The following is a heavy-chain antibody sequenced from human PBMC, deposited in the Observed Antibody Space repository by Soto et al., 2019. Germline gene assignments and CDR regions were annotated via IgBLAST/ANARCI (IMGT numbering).Heavy chain of an antibody. CDR1: GGTFSSYA. CDR2: IIPIFGTA. J-gene: IGHJ5*02. CDR3: ARSYSPYSSSPVEWFDP. Sequence: QVRLVQSGAEVKKPGSSVKVSCKASGGTFSSYAISWVRQAPGQGLEWMGGIIPIFGTANYAQKFQGRVTITADESTSTAYMELSSLRSEDTAVYYCARSYSPYSSSPVEWFDPWGQGTLVTVSS. V-gene: IGHV1-69*12. D-gene: IGHD6-13*01.